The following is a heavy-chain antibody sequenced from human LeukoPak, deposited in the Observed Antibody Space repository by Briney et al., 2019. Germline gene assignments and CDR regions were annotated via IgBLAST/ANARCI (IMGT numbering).Heavy chain of an antibody. CDR2: IIPIFGTA. CDR1: GGTFSSYA. CDR3: ARGIAASLGAFDI. Sequence: EASVKVSCKASGGTFSSYAISWVRQAPGQGLEWMGGIIPIFGTANYAQKFQGRVTITTDESTSTAYMELSSLRSEDTAVYYCARGIAASLGAFDIWGQGTMVTVSS. D-gene: IGHD6-13*01. J-gene: IGHJ3*02. V-gene: IGHV1-69*05.